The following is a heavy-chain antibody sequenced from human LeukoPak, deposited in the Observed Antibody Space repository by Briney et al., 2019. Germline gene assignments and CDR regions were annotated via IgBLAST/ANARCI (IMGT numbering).Heavy chain of an antibody. D-gene: IGHD6-13*01. CDR1: GFTFSSYW. V-gene: IGHV3-74*01. CDR2: INSDGSST. J-gene: IGHJ3*02. CDR3: ARKVNEGIAAAGGAFDI. Sequence: GGSLRLSCAASGFTFSSYWMHWVRQAPGKGLVWVSRINSDGSSTSYADSVKGRFTISRGNAKNTLYLQMNSLRAEDTAVYYCARKVNEGIAAAGGAFDIWGQGTMVTVSS.